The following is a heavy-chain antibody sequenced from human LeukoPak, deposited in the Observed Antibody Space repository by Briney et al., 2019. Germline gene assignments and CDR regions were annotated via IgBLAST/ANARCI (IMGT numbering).Heavy chain of an antibody. J-gene: IGHJ4*02. D-gene: IGHD2-15*01. V-gene: IGHV3-21*01. CDR3: ARDARICSGGSCYFDF. CDR2: ISSSSYYT. Sequence: TGGSLRLSCAASGSTFSSCSMNWVRQAPGKGLEWVSSISSSSYYTYYADSVKGRFTISRDNAKNSLYLQMNSLRAEDTAVYYCARDARICSGGSCYFDFWGQGTLVTVSS. CDR1: GSTFSSCS.